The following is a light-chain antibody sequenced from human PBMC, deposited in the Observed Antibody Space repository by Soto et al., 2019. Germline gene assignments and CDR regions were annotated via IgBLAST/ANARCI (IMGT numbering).Light chain of an antibody. CDR2: GAS. Sequence: EIVMTQSPATLSVSPGERVTLSCRASQSVSSALAWFQQKPGQTPRLLIYGASTRATGIPARFSGSGSGTEFTLTISSRQSEDFAVSYCQQYKSWPPALNLGGGTKVDIK. V-gene: IGKV3-15*01. CDR3: QQYKSWPPALN. CDR1: QSVSSA. J-gene: IGKJ4*01.